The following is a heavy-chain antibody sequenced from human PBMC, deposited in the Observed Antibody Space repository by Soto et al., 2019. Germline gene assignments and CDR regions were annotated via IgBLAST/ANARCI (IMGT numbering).Heavy chain of an antibody. Sequence: PSETLSLTCAVSGGSISSGDYSWSWIRQPPGKGLEWIGYIYHSGSTYYNPSLKSRVTISVDRSKNQFSLKLSSVTAADTAVYYCARWWMYAPRLDPWGQGTLVTVSS. J-gene: IGHJ5*02. CDR2: IYHSGST. V-gene: IGHV4-30-2*01. CDR3: ARWWMYAPRLDP. D-gene: IGHD2-8*01. CDR1: GGSISSGDYS.